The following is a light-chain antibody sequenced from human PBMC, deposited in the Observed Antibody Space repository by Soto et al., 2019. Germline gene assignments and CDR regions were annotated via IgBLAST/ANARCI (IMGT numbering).Light chain of an antibody. Sequence: QSALTQPPSASGSPGQSVTISCTGTSSDVGGYNSVSWYQHQPGKAPKLMIYEVSKRPSGVPDRFSGSKSANTASLTVSGLLAEDEADYYCSSYAGGNNYVFGTGTKLTVL. CDR3: SSYAGGNNYV. J-gene: IGLJ1*01. CDR2: EVS. V-gene: IGLV2-8*01. CDR1: SSDVGGYNS.